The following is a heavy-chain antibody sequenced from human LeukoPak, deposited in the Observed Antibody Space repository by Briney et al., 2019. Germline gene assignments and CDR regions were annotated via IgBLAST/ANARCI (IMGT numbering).Heavy chain of an antibody. CDR1: GYTFTDYY. CDR3: ARNYGRTSRYFDY. J-gene: IGHJ4*02. CDR2: ISPGTGGT. V-gene: IGHV1-2*02. Sequence: ASVKVSCKASGYTFTDYYIHWVRQAPGQGLEWMGWISPGTGGTNYAQNFQGRATMTRDTSISTAYMELSGLRSDDTALYFCARNYGRTSRYFDYWGQGPLVTVSS. D-gene: IGHD4-23*01.